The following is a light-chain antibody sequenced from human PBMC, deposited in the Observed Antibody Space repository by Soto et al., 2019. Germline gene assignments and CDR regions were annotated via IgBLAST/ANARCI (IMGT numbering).Light chain of an antibody. CDR1: QYVGTR. CDR2: YTS. Sequence: EIVLTQSPATLSSSPGETATLSCRASQYVGTRLAWYQHKPGQAPRLLIYYTSNRATGIPARFSGSGPGTDFTLTISSLAPEDFAIYYCHQRQSWPRTFGQGTKVEIK. J-gene: IGKJ1*01. V-gene: IGKV3-11*01. CDR3: HQRQSWPRT.